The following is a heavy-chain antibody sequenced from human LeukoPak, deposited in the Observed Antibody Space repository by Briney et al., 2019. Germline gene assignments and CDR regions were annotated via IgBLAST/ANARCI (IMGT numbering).Heavy chain of an antibody. D-gene: IGHD1-26*01. Sequence: SETLSLTCAVYGGSFSGYYWSWIRQPPGKGLEWIGEINHSGSTNYNPSLKSRVTISVDTSKNQFSLKLSSVTAADTAVYYRAREVVGATPPAFDIWGQGTMVTVSS. CDR3: AREVVGATPPAFDI. V-gene: IGHV4-34*01. J-gene: IGHJ3*02. CDR2: INHSGST. CDR1: GGSFSGYY.